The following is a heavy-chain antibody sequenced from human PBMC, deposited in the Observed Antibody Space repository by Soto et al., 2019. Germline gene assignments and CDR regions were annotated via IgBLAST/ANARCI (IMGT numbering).Heavy chain of an antibody. CDR2: IYYSGST. CDR1: GGSISSSSYY. D-gene: IGHD3-3*01. V-gene: IGHV4-39*01. Sequence: QLQLQESGPGLVKPSETLSLTCTVSGGSISSSSYYWGWIRQPPGKGLEWIGRIYYSGSTYYNQSLKSRVTISVDTSKNQFSLKLSSVTAADTAVYYCAREWSHYFDYWGQGTLVTVSS. CDR3: AREWSHYFDY. J-gene: IGHJ4*02.